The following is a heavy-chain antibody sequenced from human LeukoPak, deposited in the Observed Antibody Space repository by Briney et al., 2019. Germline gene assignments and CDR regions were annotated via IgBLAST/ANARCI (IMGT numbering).Heavy chain of an antibody. V-gene: IGHV3-23*01. J-gene: IGHJ4*02. Sequence: GGSLRLSCVPSAFTFSTYTMNWVSQAPGKGLEWVSSICGANNSTHYPDSVKGRFTISRDNSRNTLYLQMDSLTAEDTAIYYCAKGLTGGSYSGDDYWGQGTLVTVSS. D-gene: IGHD2-8*02. CDR2: ICGANNST. CDR3: AKGLTGGSYSGDDY. CDR1: AFTFSTYT.